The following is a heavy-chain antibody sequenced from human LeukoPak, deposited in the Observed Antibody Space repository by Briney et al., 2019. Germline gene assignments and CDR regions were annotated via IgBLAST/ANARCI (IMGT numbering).Heavy chain of an antibody. CDR3: VRDWGVDRGSSWYWFDP. J-gene: IGHJ5*02. V-gene: IGHV4-39*07. D-gene: IGHD6-13*01. CDR1: GGSISRSSYY. CDR2: IYYSGTT. Sequence: SETLSLTCIVSGGSISRSSYYWGWIRQPPGKGLEWIGSIYYSGTTSYNPSLKSRVTISVDTSKNHFSLKLSSVTAADTAVCYCVRDWGVDRGSSWYWFDPWGQGTLVTVSS.